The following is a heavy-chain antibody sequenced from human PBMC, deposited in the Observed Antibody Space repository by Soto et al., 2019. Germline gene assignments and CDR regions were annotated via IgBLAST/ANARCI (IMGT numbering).Heavy chain of an antibody. J-gene: IGHJ6*02. Sequence: ASVKVSCKASGYTFTSCAMHWVRQAPGQRLEWMGWINAGNGNTKYSQKFQGRVTITRDTSASTAYMELSRLRSDDTAVYYCARDTRIAVAVGDYYYGMDVWGQGTTDTVSS. CDR1: GYTFTSCA. V-gene: IGHV1-3*01. CDR3: ARDTRIAVAVGDYYYGMDV. D-gene: IGHD6-19*01. CDR2: INAGNGNT.